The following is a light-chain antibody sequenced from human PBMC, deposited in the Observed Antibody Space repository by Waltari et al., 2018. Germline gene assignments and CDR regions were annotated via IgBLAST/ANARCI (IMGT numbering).Light chain of an antibody. CDR3: SSYAGSHYWV. Sequence: QSALTQPPAASGSPGQSVTISCTGPGSDVGQYEYVSWYQQHPGKAPKLMIYELSKRPSGVPDRFSGSKSGNTASLTVSGLQAEDEADYYCSSYAGSHYWVFGGGTKLTVL. CDR2: ELS. V-gene: IGLV2-8*01. J-gene: IGLJ3*02. CDR1: GSDVGQYEY.